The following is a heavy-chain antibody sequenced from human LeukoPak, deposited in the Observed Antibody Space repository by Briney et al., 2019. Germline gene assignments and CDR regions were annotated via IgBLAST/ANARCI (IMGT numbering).Heavy chain of an antibody. Sequence: GGSLRLSCAASGFTFSSYWMHWVRQAPGKGLVWVSRINSDGSSTSYADSVKGRFTISRDNAKNTLYLQMNSLRAEDTAVYYCARVSYDSSGYYQKWGQGTLVTVSS. CDR2: INSDGSST. CDR1: GFTFSSYW. CDR3: ARVSYDSSGYYQK. D-gene: IGHD3-22*01. V-gene: IGHV3-74*01. J-gene: IGHJ4*02.